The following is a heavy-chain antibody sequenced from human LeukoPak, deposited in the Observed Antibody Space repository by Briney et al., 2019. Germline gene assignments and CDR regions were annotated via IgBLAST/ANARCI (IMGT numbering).Heavy chain of an antibody. CDR1: GFTFSSYW. CDR2: IKIDGSRT. CDR3: ARDNGGDSWAPLDY. D-gene: IGHD4-23*01. Sequence: PGGSLRLSCAASGFTFSSYWMHWVRQVPGKGLAWVSRIKIDGSRTYYADSVKGRFTISRDNAKNTLYLQMNSLTAEDTAVYYCARDNGGDSWAPLDYWGQGILDTVSS. J-gene: IGHJ4*02. V-gene: IGHV3-74*01.